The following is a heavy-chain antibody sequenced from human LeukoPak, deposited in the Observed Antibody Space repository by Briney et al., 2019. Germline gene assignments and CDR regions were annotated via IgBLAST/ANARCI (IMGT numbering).Heavy chain of an antibody. J-gene: IGHJ4*02. CDR1: GGSISSYY. Sequence: SETLSLTCTVSGGSISSYYWSWIRQPAGKGLEGIGRIYTSGSTNYNPSLKSRVTISVDTSKNQFSLTLSSVTAADTAVYYCARDRADGFLEWFSGGDYWGQGTLVTVSS. D-gene: IGHD3-3*01. V-gene: IGHV4-4*07. CDR3: ARDRADGFLEWFSGGDY. CDR2: IYTSGST.